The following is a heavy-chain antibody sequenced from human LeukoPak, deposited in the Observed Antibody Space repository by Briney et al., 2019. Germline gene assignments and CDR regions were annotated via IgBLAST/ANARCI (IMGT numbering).Heavy chain of an antibody. V-gene: IGHV4-59*01. CDR2: IYYSGST. Sequence: SETLSLTCTVSGGSISSYYWSWIRQPPGKGLEWIGYIYYSGSTNYNPSLKSRVTISVDTSKNQFSLKLSSVTAEDTAVYYCARRDYYGSGSYYKDWGQGTLVTVSS. D-gene: IGHD3-10*01. J-gene: IGHJ4*02. CDR3: ARRDYYGSGSYYKD. CDR1: GGSISSYY.